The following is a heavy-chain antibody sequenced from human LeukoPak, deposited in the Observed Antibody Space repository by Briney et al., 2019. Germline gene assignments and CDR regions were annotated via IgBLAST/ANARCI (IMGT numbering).Heavy chain of an antibody. CDR2: IKQDGSEK. V-gene: IGHV3-7*01. CDR3: ARDRGYCSSTSCYEAYFDY. D-gene: IGHD2-2*01. Sequence: PGGSLRLSCAASGFTFSSYWMSWVRQAPGKGLEWVANIKQDGSEKYYVDSVKGRFTISRDNAKNSLYLQMNSLRAEDTAVYYCARDRGYCSSTSCYEAYFDYWGQGTLVTVSS. CDR1: GFTFSSYW. J-gene: IGHJ4*02.